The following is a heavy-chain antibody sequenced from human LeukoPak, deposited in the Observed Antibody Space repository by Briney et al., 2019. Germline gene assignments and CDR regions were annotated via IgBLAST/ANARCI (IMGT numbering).Heavy chain of an antibody. CDR1: GGTFISYA. CDR3: ARDQITIFGVVISWFDP. J-gene: IGHJ5*02. Sequence: GSSVKVSCKASGGTFISYAISWVRQAPGQGLEWMGRIIPIFGTANYAQKFQGRVTITTDESTSTAYMELSSLRSEDTAVYYCARDQITIFGVVISWFDPWGQGTLVTVSS. CDR2: IIPIFGTA. V-gene: IGHV1-69*05. D-gene: IGHD3-3*01.